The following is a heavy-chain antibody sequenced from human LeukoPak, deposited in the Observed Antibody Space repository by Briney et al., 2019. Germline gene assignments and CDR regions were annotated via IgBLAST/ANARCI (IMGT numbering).Heavy chain of an antibody. Sequence: PGGSLRLSCVASGFTFSTYIMNWVRQAPGKGLEWIGNIYYGGSSYYNPSLKSRLTMSVDTSKNQFSLRLTSMTAADTAVYYCARQELLYTAFDYWGQGALVTVSS. CDR1: GFTFSTYI. CDR2: IYYGGSS. V-gene: IGHV4-59*04. J-gene: IGHJ4*02. CDR3: ARQELLYTAFDY. D-gene: IGHD3-10*01.